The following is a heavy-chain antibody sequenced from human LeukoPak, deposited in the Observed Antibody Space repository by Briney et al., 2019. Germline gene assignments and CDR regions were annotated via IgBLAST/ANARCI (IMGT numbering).Heavy chain of an antibody. CDR3: ARDRGHRRVENYYDSSAY. CDR1: GYSFIGYY. Sequence: ASVKVSCKASGYSFIGYYIHWVRQAPGQGLEWMGSVNPNSGVTDYAQKFQGRITMTRDTSISTAYMELNRLTSDDTAVYYCARDRGHRRVENYYDSSAYWGQGTLVTVSS. CDR2: VNPNSGVT. D-gene: IGHD3-22*01. V-gene: IGHV1-2*02. J-gene: IGHJ4*02.